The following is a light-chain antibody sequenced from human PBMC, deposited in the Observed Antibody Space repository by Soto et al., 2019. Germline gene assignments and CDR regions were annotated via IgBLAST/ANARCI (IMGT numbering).Light chain of an antibody. J-gene: IGKJ1*01. CDR1: QSVSSSY. CDR2: GAS. Sequence: IVLTQSPGTLSLSPWERATLSCSSIQSVSSSYLAWYQQKPGQAPRLLIYGASSRATGIPDRFSGSGSGTDFTLTISRLEPEDFAVYYCQQYGSSPPWTFGQGTKVDIK. CDR3: QQYGSSPPWT. V-gene: IGKV3-20*01.